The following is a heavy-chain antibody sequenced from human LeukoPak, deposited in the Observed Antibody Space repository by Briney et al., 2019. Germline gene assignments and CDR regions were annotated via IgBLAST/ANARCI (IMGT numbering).Heavy chain of an antibody. CDR1: GFTFSSHS. D-gene: IGHD3-3*01. J-gene: IGHJ4*02. Sequence: GGSLRLSCAASGFTFSSHSMNWVRQAPGKGLEWVSYISSSSNTIYYADSVKGRFTISRDNAKNSLYLQMNSLRAEDTAMYYCARGSLRFLGLGYWGQGTLVTVSS. CDR2: ISSSSNTI. V-gene: IGHV3-48*01. CDR3: ARGSLRFLGLGY.